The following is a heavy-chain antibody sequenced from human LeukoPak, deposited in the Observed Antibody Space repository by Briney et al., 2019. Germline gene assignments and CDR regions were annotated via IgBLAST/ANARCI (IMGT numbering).Heavy chain of an antibody. CDR1: GGTFISYA. D-gene: IGHD5-18*01. Sequence: GSSVKVSCKASGGTFISYAISWVRQAPGQGLEWMGGIIPIFGTANYAQKFQGRVTITADESTSTAYMELSSLRSEDTAVCYCARRLPVTDVSYYYYGMDVWGQGTTVTVSS. CDR2: IIPIFGTA. J-gene: IGHJ6*02. CDR3: ARRLPVTDVSYYYYGMDV. V-gene: IGHV1-69*01.